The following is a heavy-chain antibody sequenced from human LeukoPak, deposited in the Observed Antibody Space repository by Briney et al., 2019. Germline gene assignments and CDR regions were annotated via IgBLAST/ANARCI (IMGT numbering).Heavy chain of an antibody. D-gene: IGHD1-26*01. V-gene: IGHV3-7*05. CDR3: TRDASGDTNSGPRMDV. CDR2: IKLDGSEK. J-gene: IGHJ6*02. Sequence: GCLRLSCAASAFTFRTYWMSWVRQAPAKGVEWVAMIKLDGSEKYAVDSVKGLFTTSPDNAKNSLYLQMSSLRAEDTAVYYCTRDASGDTNSGPRMDVWGQGTTVTVSS. CDR1: AFTFRTYW.